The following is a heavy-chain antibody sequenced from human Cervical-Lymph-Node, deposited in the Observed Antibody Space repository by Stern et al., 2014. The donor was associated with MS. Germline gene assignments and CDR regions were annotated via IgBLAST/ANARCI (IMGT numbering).Heavy chain of an antibody. J-gene: IGHJ6*02. V-gene: IGHV3-30*01. Sequence: GSDEYYPDSVKGRFTISIDNSKNTLYLQVNSLRAEDTGVYFCARDRTVTTYYYYYGMDVWGQGTTVTVSS. CDR3: ARDRTVTTYYYYYGMDV. D-gene: IGHD4-11*01. CDR2: GSDE.